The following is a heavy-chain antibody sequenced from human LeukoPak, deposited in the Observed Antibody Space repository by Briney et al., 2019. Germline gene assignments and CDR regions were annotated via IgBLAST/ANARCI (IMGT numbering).Heavy chain of an antibody. V-gene: IGHV3-11*04. CDR3: AREAATAPRDAFDI. Sequence: GGSLRLSCAASGFTFSDYYMNWIRQAPGKGLEWVSYITSSGTAIYYADSVMGRFTISRDNTKNSLYLQMNNLRAEDTAIYYCAREAATAPRDAFDIWGQRTMVTVSS. J-gene: IGHJ3*02. CDR2: ITSSGTAI. D-gene: IGHD6-25*01. CDR1: GFTFSDYY.